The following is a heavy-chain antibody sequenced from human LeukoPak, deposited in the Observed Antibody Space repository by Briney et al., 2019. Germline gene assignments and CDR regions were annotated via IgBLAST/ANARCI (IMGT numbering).Heavy chain of an antibody. J-gene: IGHJ5*02. CDR1: GGSFSGYY. CDR3: ARGIVVVTAKPKNWFDP. CDR2: INHSGST. V-gene: IGHV4-34*01. Sequence: SETLSLTCAVYGGSFSGYYWSWIRQPPGKGLEWIGEINHSGSTNYNPSLKSRVTISVDTSKNQFSLKLSSVTAADTAVYYCARGIVVVTAKPKNWFDPWGQGTLVTVYS. D-gene: IGHD2-21*02.